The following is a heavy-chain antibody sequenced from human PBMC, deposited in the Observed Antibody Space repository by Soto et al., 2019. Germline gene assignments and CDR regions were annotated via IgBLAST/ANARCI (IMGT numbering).Heavy chain of an antibody. CDR1: GYTFTTYT. V-gene: IGHV1-3*01. Sequence: GASVKVSCKASGYTFTTYTMHWVRQAPGQRLEWMGWINAGNGNTKYSQKFQGRVAISRDTSASTAYMELSSLRSEDTAVYYCAREVGFSYGLYYFDYWGQGTLVTVSS. CDR2: INAGNGNT. CDR3: AREVGFSYGLYYFDY. D-gene: IGHD5-18*01. J-gene: IGHJ4*02.